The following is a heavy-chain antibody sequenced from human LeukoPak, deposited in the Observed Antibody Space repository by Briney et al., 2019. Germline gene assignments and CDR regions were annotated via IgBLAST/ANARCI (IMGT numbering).Heavy chain of an antibody. V-gene: IGHV1-46*01. J-gene: IGHJ5*02. CDR2: INPSGGST. Sequence: GASVKVSCKASGYTFTSYYMHWVRQAPGQGLEWMGIINPSGGSTSYAQKFQGRVTMTRDTSTSTVYMELSSLRSEDTAVYYCARDHSLVPAAKYNWFDPWGQGTLVTVSS. CDR3: ARDHSLVPAAKYNWFDP. CDR1: GYTFTSYY. D-gene: IGHD2-2*01.